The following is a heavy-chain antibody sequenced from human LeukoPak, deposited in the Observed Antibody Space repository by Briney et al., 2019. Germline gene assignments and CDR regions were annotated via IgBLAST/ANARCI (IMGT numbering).Heavy chain of an antibody. J-gene: IGHJ4*02. CDR3: ARGSDYTFSKSGQATTVTTGWFDY. V-gene: IGHV3-21*01. D-gene: IGHD4-11*01. CDR1: GFTFSSYS. CDR2: ISSSSSYI. Sequence: PGGSLRLSCAASGFTFSSYSMNWVRQAPGKGLEWVSSISSSSSYIYYADSVKGRFTISRDNAKNSLYLQMNSLRAEDTAVYYCARGSDYTFSKSGQATTVTTGWFDYWGQGTLVTVSS.